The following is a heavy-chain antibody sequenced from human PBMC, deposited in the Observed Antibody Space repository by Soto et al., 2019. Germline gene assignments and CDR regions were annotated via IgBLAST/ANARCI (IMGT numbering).Heavy chain of an antibody. CDR3: AHIMITYGGVSALDAFDF. CDR1: GFSLTSYRFG. Sequence: SGPTLVNPTHTLTLTCTFSGFSLTSYRFGVSWILQPPGNSMEWLAIIYWDDDRRYSPSLESRLAITKDTSKNQVVLTMTNLDPMDTATYYCAHIMITYGGVSALDAFDFWGQGTVVTVSS. V-gene: IGHV2-5*02. CDR2: IYWDDDR. D-gene: IGHD3-16*01. J-gene: IGHJ3*01.